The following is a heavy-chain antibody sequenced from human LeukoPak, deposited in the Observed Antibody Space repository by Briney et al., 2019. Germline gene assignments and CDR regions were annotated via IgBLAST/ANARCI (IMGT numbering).Heavy chain of an antibody. CDR2: INPSGGST. CDR1: GYTFTRYY. D-gene: IGHD1-26*01. J-gene: IGHJ4*02. Sequence: ASVKVSCKASGYTFTRYYMHWVRQAPEQGLEWMGLINPSGGSTRYAQKFQGRVTMIRDTSTSTVYMELSSLRSEDTAAYYCARDGSGSYIGTHWGQGTLVTASS. CDR3: ARDGSGSYIGTH. V-gene: IGHV1-46*01.